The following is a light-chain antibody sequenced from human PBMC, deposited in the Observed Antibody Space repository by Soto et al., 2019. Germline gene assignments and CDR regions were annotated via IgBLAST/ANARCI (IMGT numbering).Light chain of an antibody. J-gene: IGLJ1*01. CDR3: SSYTSSSMDYV. V-gene: IGLV2-14*01. Sequence: QSALTQPASVSGSPGQSITISCTGTSSDVGGYNYVSWYQQHPGKAPKLMIYEVSNRPSGVSNRFSGSKSGNTASLTISGLQAEDEAAYYCSSYTSSSMDYVFGTGTKVTVL. CDR1: SSDVGGYNY. CDR2: EVS.